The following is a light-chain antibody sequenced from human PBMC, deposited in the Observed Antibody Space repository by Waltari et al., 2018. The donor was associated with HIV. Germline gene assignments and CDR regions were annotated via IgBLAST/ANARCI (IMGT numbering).Light chain of an antibody. V-gene: IGKV2D-29*02. CDR3: MQSLQIPPT. Sequence: DIVMTQTPLSLSVTPGQPASISCTSTQSLLHSDGQPYLYWYLQKPGQSPQLLIYEGSNRFSGGPDRFSGSGSGTDFTLKISRVEAEDVGIYYCMQSLQIPPTFGGGTRVEIK. CDR2: EGS. J-gene: IGKJ4*01. CDR1: QSLLHSDGQPY.